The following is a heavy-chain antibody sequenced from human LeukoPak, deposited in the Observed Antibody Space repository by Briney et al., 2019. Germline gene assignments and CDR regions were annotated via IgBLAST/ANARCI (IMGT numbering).Heavy chain of an antibody. CDR3: ARQEEYGGYLTYFDY. CDR2: IYYSGST. J-gene: IGHJ4*02. CDR1: GGSISSSNYY. Sequence: SETLSLTCTVSGGSISSSNYYWGWIRQPPGKGLEWIGSIYYSGSTYYNPSLKSRVTISVDTSKNQFSLKLSSVTAADTAVYYCARQEEYGGYLTYFDYWGQGTLVTVSS. V-gene: IGHV4-39*01. D-gene: IGHD5-12*01.